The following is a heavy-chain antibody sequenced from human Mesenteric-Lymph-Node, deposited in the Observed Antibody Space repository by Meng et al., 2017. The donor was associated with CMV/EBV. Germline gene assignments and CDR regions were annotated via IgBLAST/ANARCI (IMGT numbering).Heavy chain of an antibody. CDR3: ARGLGLLYYNGMDV. V-gene: IGHV3-23*01. CDR1: GFTFSNCA. Sequence: GGSLRLSCAASGFTFSNCAMTWVRQAPGKGLEWVSAITVSGGGRYYAGSVKGRFTISRDNAKNSLNLQMNSLSADDTAVYYCARGLGLLYYNGMDVWGQGTTVTVSS. CDR2: ITVSGGGR. D-gene: IGHD2-15*01. J-gene: IGHJ6*02.